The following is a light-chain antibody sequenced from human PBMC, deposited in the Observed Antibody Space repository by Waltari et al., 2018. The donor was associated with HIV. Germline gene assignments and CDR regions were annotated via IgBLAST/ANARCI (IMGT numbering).Light chain of an antibody. CDR2: GNS. Sequence: QSVLTQPPSVSGAPGQRVTISCTGSSSNIGAGYDVHWYQQLPGTAPKLLIYGNSNRPSGVPDRFSGSKSGNTASLTISGLRAEDEGDYYCLSYGGTGSWVFGGGTRVTVL. J-gene: IGLJ3*02. V-gene: IGLV1-40*01. CDR3: LSYGGTGSWV. CDR1: SSNIGAGYD.